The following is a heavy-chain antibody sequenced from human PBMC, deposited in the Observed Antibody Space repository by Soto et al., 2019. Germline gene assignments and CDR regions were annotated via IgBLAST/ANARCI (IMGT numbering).Heavy chain of an antibody. Sequence: SVKVACKASGGTFSSYAISWVRQAPGQGLEWMGGIIPIFGTANYAQKFQGRVTITADESTSTAYMELSSLRSEDTAVYYCARVNSVLYYYDSSGYFYNYWGQGTLVIVSS. D-gene: IGHD3-22*01. CDR3: ARVNSVLYYYDSSGYFYNY. CDR2: IIPIFGTA. J-gene: IGHJ4*02. V-gene: IGHV1-69*13. CDR1: GGTFSSYA.